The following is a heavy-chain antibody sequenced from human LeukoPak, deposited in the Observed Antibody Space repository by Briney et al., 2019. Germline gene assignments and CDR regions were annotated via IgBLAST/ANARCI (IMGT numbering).Heavy chain of an antibody. V-gene: IGHV3-23*01. J-gene: IGHJ4*02. D-gene: IGHD3-3*01. CDR2: ISGSGGST. Sequence: GGSLRLSCAASGFTFSSYAMSWVRQAPGKGLEWVSAISGSGGSTYYADSVKGRFTISRDNSKNTLYLQMNSLRAEDTAVYYCAKGTVWSGYPYYFDYWGQGTLVTVSS. CDR1: GFTFSSYA. CDR3: AKGTVWSGYPYYFDY.